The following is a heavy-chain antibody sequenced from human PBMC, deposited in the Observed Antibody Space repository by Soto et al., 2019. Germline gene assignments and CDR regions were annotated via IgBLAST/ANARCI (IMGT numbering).Heavy chain of an antibody. CDR2: INPRGGTT. D-gene: IGHD6-19*01. CDR1: GYTFTNYY. CDR3: AKDGGKVAGRGSWFDP. J-gene: IGHJ5*02. V-gene: IGHV1-46*01. Sequence: ASVKFSCKASGYTFTNYYMNWVRQAPGQGIQWMGVINPRGGTTRYAQKFQGRVTMTMDTSTSTVYMELSSLTSDDTAVYYCAKDGGKVAGRGSWFDPWGEGTLVTVSS.